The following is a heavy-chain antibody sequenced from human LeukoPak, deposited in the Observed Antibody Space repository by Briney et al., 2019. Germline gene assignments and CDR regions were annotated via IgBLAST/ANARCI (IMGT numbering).Heavy chain of an antibody. J-gene: IGHJ4*02. CDR3: ASIDY. Sequence: SETLSLTCTVSGGSISSYYWSWIRQPPGKGLEWIGYIYYSGSTNYNPSLKSRVTISVDTSKNQFSLRLSSVTAADTAVYYCASIDYWGQGTLVTVSS. V-gene: IGHV4-59*08. CDR1: GGSISSYY. CDR2: IYYSGST.